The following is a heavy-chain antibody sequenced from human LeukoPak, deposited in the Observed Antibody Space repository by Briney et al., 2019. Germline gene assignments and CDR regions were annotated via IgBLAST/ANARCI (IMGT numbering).Heavy chain of an antibody. CDR3: ARHLSYIPYRRVGAPYAIDY. CDR1: GGSISSSSYY. J-gene: IGHJ4*02. Sequence: PSETLSLTCTVSGGSISSSSYYWGWLRPPPGKGLEWIGSIYYSGSNYYNPSLKSRVTISVDTSKNQFSLKLSSVTAADTAVYYCARHLSYIPYRRVGAPYAIDYWGQGTLVVVSS. D-gene: IGHD1-26*01. CDR2: IYYSGSN. V-gene: IGHV4-39*01.